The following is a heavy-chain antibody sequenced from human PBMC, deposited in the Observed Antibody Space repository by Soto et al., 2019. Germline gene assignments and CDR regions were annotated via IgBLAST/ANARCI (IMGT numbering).Heavy chain of an antibody. D-gene: IGHD3-9*01. J-gene: IGHJ5*02. CDR2: IYYSGST. CDR3: ARGLRYFDRQQNWFDP. V-gene: IGHV4-59*01. CDR1: GGSISSYY. Sequence: SETLSLTCTVSGGSISSYYWSWIRQPPGKGLEWIGYIYYSGSTNYNPSLKSRVTISVDTSKNQFSLKLSSVTAADTAVYYCARGLRYFDRQQNWFDPWGQGTLVTVSS.